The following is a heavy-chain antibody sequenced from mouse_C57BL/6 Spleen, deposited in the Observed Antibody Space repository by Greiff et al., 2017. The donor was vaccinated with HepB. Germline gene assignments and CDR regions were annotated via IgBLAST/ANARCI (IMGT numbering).Heavy chain of an antibody. CDR3: ARGWSRAMDY. Sequence: DVKVEESGGGLVKPGGSLKLSCAASGFTFSDYGMHWVRQAPEKGLEWVAYISSGSSTIYYADTVKGRFTISRDNAKNTLFLQMTSLRSEDTAMYYCARGWSRAMDYWGQGTSVTVSS. V-gene: IGHV5-17*01. CDR2: ISSGSSTI. CDR1: GFTFSDYG. D-gene: IGHD1-1*02. J-gene: IGHJ4*01.